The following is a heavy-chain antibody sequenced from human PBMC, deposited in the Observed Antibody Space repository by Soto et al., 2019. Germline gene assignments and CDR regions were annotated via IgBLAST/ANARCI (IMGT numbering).Heavy chain of an antibody. J-gene: IGHJ4*02. D-gene: IGHD2-2*01. V-gene: IGHV4-31*03. Sequence: SETLSLTCTVSGGSISSGGYYWSWIRQHPGKGLEWIGYIYYSGSTYYNPSLKSRVTISVDTSKNQFSLKLSSVTAAGTAVYYCAREALVPKTYYFDYWGQGTLVTVSS. CDR1: GGSISSGGYY. CDR2: IYYSGST. CDR3: AREALVPKTYYFDY.